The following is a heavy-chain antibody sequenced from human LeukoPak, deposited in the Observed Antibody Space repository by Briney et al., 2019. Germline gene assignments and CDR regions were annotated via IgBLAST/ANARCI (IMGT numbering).Heavy chain of an antibody. CDR2: INPNSGGT. V-gene: IGHV1-2*02. Sequence: ASVKVSCKASVYTFTGYYMHWVRQAPGQGLEWMGWINPNSGGTNYAQKFQGRVTMTRDTSISTAYMELSRLRSDDTAVYYCAGADYGDYGFDYWGQGTLVTVSS. D-gene: IGHD4-17*01. CDR3: AGADYGDYGFDY. CDR1: VYTFTGYY. J-gene: IGHJ4*02.